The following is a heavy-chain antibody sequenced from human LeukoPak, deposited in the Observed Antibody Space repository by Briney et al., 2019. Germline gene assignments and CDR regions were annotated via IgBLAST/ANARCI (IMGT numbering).Heavy chain of an antibody. CDR2: INHSGST. Sequence: SETLSLTCAVSGGSFSGYYWNWIRQSPGKGLEWIGEINHSGSTHYNPFLKSRVTISVDTSQKQFSLRLTSVTAADTAVYYCARGRYLTTSGGAAAGFLDYWGQGSLVTVST. CDR3: ARGRYLTTSGGAAAGFLDY. J-gene: IGHJ4*02. D-gene: IGHD6-13*01. CDR1: GGSFSGYY. V-gene: IGHV4-34*01.